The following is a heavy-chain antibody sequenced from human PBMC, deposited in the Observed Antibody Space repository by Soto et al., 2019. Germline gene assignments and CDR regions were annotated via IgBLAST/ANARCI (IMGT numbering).Heavy chain of an antibody. J-gene: IGHJ1*01. CDR3: ARDLRDTREYFQH. Sequence: QVQLVQSGAEVKKPGASVKVSCKASGYTFTSYYMHWVRQAPGQGLEWMGIINPCGGSTSYAQKFQGRVTMTRDTSTSTVYMELSSLRSEDTAVYYCARDLRDTREYFQHWGQGTLVTVSS. V-gene: IGHV1-46*03. CDR2: INPCGGST. CDR1: GYTFTSYY.